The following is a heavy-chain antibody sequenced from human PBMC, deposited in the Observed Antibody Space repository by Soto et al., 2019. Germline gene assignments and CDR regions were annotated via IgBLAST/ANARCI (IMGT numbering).Heavy chain of an antibody. D-gene: IGHD6-13*01. CDR3: ARAAADPYYYYGMDV. CDR2: IGPAGDP. Sequence: QPGGSLRLSCAASGFIFSSYDMHWVRQATGKGLEWVSGIGPAGDPYYPGSVKGRFTISRQNAKNSLYLQMNSLRAGDTAVYYCARAAADPYYYYGMDVWGHGTTVTVSS. CDR1: GFIFSSYD. J-gene: IGHJ6*02. V-gene: IGHV3-13*05.